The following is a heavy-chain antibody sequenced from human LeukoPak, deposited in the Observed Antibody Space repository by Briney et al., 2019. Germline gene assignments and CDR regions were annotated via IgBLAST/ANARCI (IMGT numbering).Heavy chain of an antibody. CDR1: GFTFSSYG. D-gene: IGHD3-10*01. J-gene: IGHJ4*02. V-gene: IGHV3-30*03. CDR3: ARAYGSGDPHPLTDY. CDR2: ISYDGSNK. Sequence: PGGSLRLSCAASGFTFSSYGMHWVRQAPGKGLEWVAVISYDGSNKCYADSVKGRFTISRDNSKNTLYLQMNSLRAEDTAVYYCARAYGSGDPHPLTDYWGQGTLVTVSS.